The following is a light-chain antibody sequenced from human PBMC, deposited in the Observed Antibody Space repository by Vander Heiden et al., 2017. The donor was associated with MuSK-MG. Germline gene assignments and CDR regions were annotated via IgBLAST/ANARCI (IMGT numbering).Light chain of an antibody. CDR3: QHHGSSLGIT. J-gene: IGKJ5*01. CDR2: GAS. Sequence: GERATLSGRASQSVSSYLAWYQQKPGQAPRLLIYGASTSATGIPDRFSCSGYGTDFTLTISILELEAFVVYYCQHHGSSLGITFGRGTLLEIK. V-gene: IGKV3-20*01. CDR1: QSVSSY.